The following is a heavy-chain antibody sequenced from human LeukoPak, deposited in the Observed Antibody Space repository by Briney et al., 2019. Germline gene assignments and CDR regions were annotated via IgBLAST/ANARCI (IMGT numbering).Heavy chain of an antibody. CDR2: ISWDGDIT. CDR1: GFAFDDYT. J-gene: IGHJ4*02. D-gene: IGHD6-19*01. Sequence: GGSLRVSCAASGFAFDDYTMHWVRQRPGGGLEWVSFISWDGDITYYADSVKGRFTISRDNIKNSLYLQMNSLRTEDSALYYCVKDRGNSGWYLYFDYWGQGTLVTVSS. V-gene: IGHV3-43*01. CDR3: VKDRGNSGWYLYFDY.